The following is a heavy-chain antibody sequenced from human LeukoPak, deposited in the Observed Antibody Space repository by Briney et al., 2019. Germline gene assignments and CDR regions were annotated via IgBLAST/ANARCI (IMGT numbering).Heavy chain of an antibody. V-gene: IGHV4-4*02. D-gene: IGHD2-15*01. CDR3: ARGYCSGGSCYSVDHTNYYMDV. CDR1: GGSISSNHW. Sequence: SGTLSLTCAVSGGSISSNHWWSWVRQPPGKGLEWIGEIYHTGSTNHNPSFKSRITASLDKSKNQFSLRLTSVTAADTAVYYCARGYCSGGSCYSVDHTNYYMDVWGKGTTVTVSS. CDR2: IYHTGST. J-gene: IGHJ6*03.